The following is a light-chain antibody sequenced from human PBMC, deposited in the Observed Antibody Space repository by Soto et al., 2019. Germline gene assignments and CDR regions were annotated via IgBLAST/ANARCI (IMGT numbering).Light chain of an antibody. J-gene: IGLJ1*01. CDR1: SSDVGGYNY. CDR3: CSYAGSYTLV. V-gene: IGLV2-11*01. CDR2: DVN. Sequence: SVLTQPGSVSGSPGQSVTISCTGTSSDVGGYNYVSWYQQHPGKAPKLMIYDVNKRPSGVPDRFSGSKSGNTASLTISGLQAEDEADYYCCSYAGSYTLVFGTGTKVTVL.